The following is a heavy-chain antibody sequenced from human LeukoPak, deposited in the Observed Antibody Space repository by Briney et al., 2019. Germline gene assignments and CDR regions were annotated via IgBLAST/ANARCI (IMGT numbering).Heavy chain of an antibody. Sequence: PGGSLRLSCAASGFTFSSHGMNWVRQAPGKGLEWVSSISSSSSYIYYADSVKGRFTISRDNAKNSLYLQMNSLRAEDTAVYYCARSVAGLGVFDYWGQGTLVTVSS. CDR3: ARSVAGLGVFDY. CDR2: ISSSSSYI. V-gene: IGHV3-21*01. J-gene: IGHJ4*02. D-gene: IGHD6-19*01. CDR1: GFTFSSHG.